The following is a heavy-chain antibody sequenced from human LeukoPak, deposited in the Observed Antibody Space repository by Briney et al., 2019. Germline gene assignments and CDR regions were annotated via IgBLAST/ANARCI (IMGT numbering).Heavy chain of an antibody. CDR1: GFTFSSYG. D-gene: IGHD2-2*01. V-gene: IGHV3-30*03. CDR2: ISYDGSNK. CDR3: ARNPYCSSTSCRDY. J-gene: IGHJ4*02. Sequence: GGSLRLSCAASGFTFSSYGMHWVRQAPGKGLEWVAVISYDGSNKYYADSVKGRFTISRDNSKNTLYLQMNSLRAEDTAVYYCARNPYCSSTSCRDYWGQGTLVTVSS.